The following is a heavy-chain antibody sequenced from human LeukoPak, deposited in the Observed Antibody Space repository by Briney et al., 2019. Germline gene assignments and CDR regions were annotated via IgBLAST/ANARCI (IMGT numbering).Heavy chain of an antibody. Sequence: GTSVKDSCKASGYTFTSYGISWVRQPAGQGLEWMGWISAYNGNTNYAQKLQGRVTMNTDTSTSTAYMELRSLRSDDTAVYYCARGSGVWFGEYGDYWGQGTLVTVSS. CDR1: GYTFTSYG. V-gene: IGHV1-18*04. CDR3: ARGSGVWFGEYGDY. J-gene: IGHJ4*02. D-gene: IGHD3-10*01. CDR2: ISAYNGNT.